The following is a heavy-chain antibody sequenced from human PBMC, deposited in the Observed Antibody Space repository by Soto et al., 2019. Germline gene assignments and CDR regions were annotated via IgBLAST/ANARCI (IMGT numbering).Heavy chain of an antibody. CDR2: INSDGSST. V-gene: IGHV3-74*01. Sequence: EVQLVESGGGLVQPGGSLRLSCAASGFTFSSYWMHWVRQAPGKGLVWVSRINSDGSSTSYADSVKGRFTISRDNAKNTLYLQMNSLSAEDTAVYYCASDPAESTYYDFWSGYRSNWFDPWGQGTLVTVSS. CDR1: GFTFSSYW. CDR3: ASDPAESTYYDFWSGYRSNWFDP. J-gene: IGHJ5*02. D-gene: IGHD3-3*01.